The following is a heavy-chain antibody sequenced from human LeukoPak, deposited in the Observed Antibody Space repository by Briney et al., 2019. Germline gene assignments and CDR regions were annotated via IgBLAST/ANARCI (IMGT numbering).Heavy chain of an antibody. CDR2: INPNSGGT. V-gene: IGHV1-2*02. CDR3: AGDSLYNDYKFAY. D-gene: IGHD4-11*01. J-gene: IGHJ4*02. CDR1: GYTFVGYY. Sequence: GASVKVSCKASGYTFVGYYMHWVRQAPGQGLEWMGWINPNSGGTNFAQKFQGRVTMTRNTSINTAYLELSGLTSDDTAVYYCAGDSLYNDYKFAYWGQGTLVPVSS.